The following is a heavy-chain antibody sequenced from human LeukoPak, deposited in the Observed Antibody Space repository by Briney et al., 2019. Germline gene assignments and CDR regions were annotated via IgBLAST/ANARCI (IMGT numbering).Heavy chain of an antibody. CDR2: IYTSGIT. D-gene: IGHD2-15*01. J-gene: IGHJ6*03. V-gene: IGHV4-4*07. Sequence: SETLSLTCTVSDGSISSYYWSWIRQPAGKGLEWIGRIYTSGITNSNPSLKSRVTMSLDTSKNQFSLNLTSVTAADTAVYYCARGIVFLGVGYYYYYMDVWGKGTTVTVSS. CDR1: DGSISSYY. CDR3: ARGIVFLGVGYYYYYMDV.